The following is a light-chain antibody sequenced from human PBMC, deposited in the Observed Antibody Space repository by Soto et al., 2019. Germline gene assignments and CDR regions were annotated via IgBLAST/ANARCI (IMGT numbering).Light chain of an antibody. V-gene: IGLV2-14*01. CDR2: EVS. J-gene: IGLJ1*01. CDR3: SSYTSSSTYA. CDR1: SSDVGAYNY. Sequence: QSVLTQPASVSGSPGQSITISCTGTSSDVGAYNYVSWYQQHPGKVPKLMIYEVSNRPSGVSNRFSGSKFGNTASLTISGLQAEDEADYYCSSYTSSSTYAFGTGTKVTVL.